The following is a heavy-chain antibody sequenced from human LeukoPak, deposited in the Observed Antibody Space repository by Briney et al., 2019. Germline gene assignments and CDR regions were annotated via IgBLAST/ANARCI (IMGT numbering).Heavy chain of an antibody. V-gene: IGHV1-2*04. CDR2: INPNSGGT. CDR3: AREGRYFDWLPYYYYYGMDV. D-gene: IGHD3-9*01. J-gene: IGHJ6*02. Sequence: ASVKVSCKASGYTFTGYCMHWVRQAPGQGLEWMGWINPNSGGTNYAQKFQGWVTMTRDTSISTAYMELSRLRSDDTAVYYCAREGRYFDWLPYYYYYGMDVWGQGTTVTVSS. CDR1: GYTFTGYC.